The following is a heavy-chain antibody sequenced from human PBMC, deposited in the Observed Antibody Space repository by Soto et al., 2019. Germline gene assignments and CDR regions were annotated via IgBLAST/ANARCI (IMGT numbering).Heavy chain of an antibody. CDR2: INHSGST. CDR3: ARGGYYVEAEYFQH. J-gene: IGHJ1*01. CDR1: GGSFSGYY. V-gene: IGHV4-34*01. D-gene: IGHD4-17*01. Sequence: QVQLQQWGAGLLKPSETLSLTCAVYGGSFSGYYWSWIRQPPGKGLEWIGEINHSGSTNYNPSLKSRVTISVHTSKNQFSLKLSSVTAADTAVYYCARGGYYVEAEYFQHWGQGTLVTVSS.